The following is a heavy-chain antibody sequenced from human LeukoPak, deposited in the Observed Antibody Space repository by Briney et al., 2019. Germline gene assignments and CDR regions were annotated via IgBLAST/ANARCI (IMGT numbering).Heavy chain of an antibody. V-gene: IGHV4-59*11. CDR3: AQSSYYYYMDG. J-gene: IGHJ6*03. CDR1: GGSISSHY. D-gene: IGHD6-6*01. CDR2: IYNSRST. Sequence: SETLSLTCTVSGGSISSHYWSWIRQPPGKGLEWIGYIYNSRSTNYNPSIKSRVTISVDTSKNQFSLKLSSVTAADTAMYYCAQSSYYYYMDGWVKGTTVTVSS.